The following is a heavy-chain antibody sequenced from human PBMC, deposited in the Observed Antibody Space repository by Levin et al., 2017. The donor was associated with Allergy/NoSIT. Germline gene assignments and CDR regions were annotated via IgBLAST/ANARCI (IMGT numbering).Heavy chain of an antibody. D-gene: IGHD2-15*01. CDR3: ARGGGWWSDNWYFDL. J-gene: IGHJ2*01. CDR1: GFTFSSYA. CDR2: MSPDGSNK. V-gene: IGHV3-30-3*01. Sequence: GGSLRLSCAASGFTFSSYAMHWVRQAPGKGLEWVAVMSPDGSNKYYADSVKGRFTISRDNPKNTLYLQMNSLRAEDTAVYYCARGGGWWSDNWYFDLWGRGTLVTVSS.